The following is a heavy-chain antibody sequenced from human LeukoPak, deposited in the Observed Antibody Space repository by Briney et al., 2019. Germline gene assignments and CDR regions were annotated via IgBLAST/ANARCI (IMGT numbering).Heavy chain of an antibody. CDR1: GYTFTSYA. V-gene: IGHV7-4-1*02. CDR3: ARGGTVTTYYYYYGMDV. CDR2: INTNTGNP. Sequence: ASVKVSCKASGYTFTSYAMNWVRQAPGQGLEWMGWINTNTGNPTYAQGFTGRFVFSLDTSVSTTYLQISSLKAEDTAVYYCARGGTVTTYYYYYGMDVWGQGTTVTVSS. J-gene: IGHJ6*02. D-gene: IGHD4-17*01.